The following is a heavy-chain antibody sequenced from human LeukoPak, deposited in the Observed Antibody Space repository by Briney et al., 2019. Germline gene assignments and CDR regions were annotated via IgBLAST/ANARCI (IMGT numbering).Heavy chain of an antibody. CDR1: GFIFSHYW. Sequence: GGSLRLSCGASGFIFSHYWMSWVRQAPGKGLEWVANIKHDGGVIYYVDSLKGRFTISRDNARNSVYLQMNGLRAEDTAVYYCARIGYSSSSFDYWGQGTLVTVSS. D-gene: IGHD6-6*01. V-gene: IGHV3-7*01. CDR2: IKHDGGVI. CDR3: ARIGYSSSSFDY. J-gene: IGHJ4*02.